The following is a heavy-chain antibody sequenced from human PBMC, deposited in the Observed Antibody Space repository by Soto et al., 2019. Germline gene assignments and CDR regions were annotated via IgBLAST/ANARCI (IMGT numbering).Heavy chain of an antibody. V-gene: IGHV3-23*01. CDR2: ISGSGGST. J-gene: IGHJ4*02. CDR3: AKDRSLTTVTTNFDY. Sequence: GGSLRLSCAASGFTFSSYAMSWVRQAPGKGLEWVSAISGSGGSTYYADSVKGRFTISRDNPKNTLYLQMNSLRAEDTAVYYCAKDRSLTTVTTNFDYWGQGTLVTVSS. CDR1: GFTFSSYA. D-gene: IGHD4-4*01.